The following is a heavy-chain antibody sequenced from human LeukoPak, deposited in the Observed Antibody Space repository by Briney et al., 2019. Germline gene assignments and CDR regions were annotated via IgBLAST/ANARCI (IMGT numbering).Heavy chain of an antibody. CDR1: GGSISSYY. D-gene: IGHD5-18*01. CDR2: IYYSGST. Sequence: KSSETLSLTCTVSGGSISSYYWSWIRQPPGKGLEWIGYIYYSGSTNYNPSLKSRVTISVDTSKNQFSLKLSSVTAADTAVYYCARGVNTAKHNWFDPWGQGTLVTVSS. J-gene: IGHJ5*02. CDR3: ARGVNTAKHNWFDP. V-gene: IGHV4-59*01.